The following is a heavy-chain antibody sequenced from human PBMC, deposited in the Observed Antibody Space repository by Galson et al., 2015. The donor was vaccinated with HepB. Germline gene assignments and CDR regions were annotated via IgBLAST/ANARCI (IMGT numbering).Heavy chain of an antibody. D-gene: IGHD6-19*01. CDR2: IKQDGSDK. CDR1: GFTFSGYW. Sequence: SLRLACAASGFTFSGYWMTWVRQAPGKGLEWVANIKQDGSDKYYVDSVKGRFTISRDNAKYSLSLQMNSLRAEDTAVYYCARDRYSSVWLQDYHYGLYFWGQGTTVTVSS. CDR3: ARDRYSSVWLQDYHYGLYF. J-gene: IGHJ6*02. V-gene: IGHV3-7*01.